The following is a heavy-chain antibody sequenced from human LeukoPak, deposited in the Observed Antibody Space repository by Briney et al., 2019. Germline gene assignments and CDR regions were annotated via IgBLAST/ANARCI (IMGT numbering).Heavy chain of an antibody. Sequence: SETLSLTCTVSGGSISSYYWSWIRQPPGKGLEWIGYIYYSGSTNYNPSLKSRVTISVDTSKNQFSLKLSSVTAADTAVYYCARFGSSGPYYYYGMDVWGHGTTVTVSS. D-gene: IGHD3-22*01. J-gene: IGHJ6*02. V-gene: IGHV4-59*01. CDR3: ARFGSSGPYYYYGMDV. CDR1: GGSISSYY. CDR2: IYYSGST.